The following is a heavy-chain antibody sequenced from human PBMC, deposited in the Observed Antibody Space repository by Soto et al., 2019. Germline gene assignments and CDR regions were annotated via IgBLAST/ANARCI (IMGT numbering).Heavy chain of an antibody. CDR3: AMPQRLGGGPPLG. CDR2: ISGSGANT. Sequence: EVQLLESGGGLVQPGGSLRLSCAASGFTVSSIAMSWVRQAPGKGLEWVSAISGSGANTYYADSVMGRFTISRGTSKNTLYSPIHSLGAGDTGIYHCAMPQRLGGGPPLGWGQGTLVTVSS. V-gene: IGHV3-23*01. J-gene: IGHJ4*02. D-gene: IGHD3-16*01. CDR1: GFTVSSIA.